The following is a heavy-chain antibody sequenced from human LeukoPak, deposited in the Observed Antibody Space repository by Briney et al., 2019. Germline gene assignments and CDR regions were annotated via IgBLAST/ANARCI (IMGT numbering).Heavy chain of an antibody. CDR3: ATGGSDSSDYFFGFY. CDR2: INNGGSRT. J-gene: IGHJ4*02. CDR1: GFTFSNYW. Sequence: HTGGSLRLSCAASGFTFSNYWMHWVRQAPGKGLVWVSRINNGGSRTMYAGSVKGRFTISRDNARNTLYLQMNSLRAEDTAIYYCATGGSDSSDYFFGFYWGQGTLVTVSS. D-gene: IGHD3-22*01. V-gene: IGHV3-74*03.